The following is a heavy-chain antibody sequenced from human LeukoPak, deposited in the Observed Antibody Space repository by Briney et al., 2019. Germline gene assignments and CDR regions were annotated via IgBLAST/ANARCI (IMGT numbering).Heavy chain of an antibody. CDR2: IKVIVGT. V-gene: IGHV4-34*01. D-gene: IGHD3-22*01. Sequence: SETLSLTCAVYGGSFSGYYWSWIRQPPGKGLEWIGEIKVIVGTNYNPSLKSRVTISVDASKNQFSLKLSSVTAAGTAVYYCARAYYYDSSGYYGSVRHYYGMDVWGQGTRVTSSS. J-gene: IGHJ6*02. CDR1: GGSFSGYY. CDR3: ARAYYYDSSGYYGSVRHYYGMDV.